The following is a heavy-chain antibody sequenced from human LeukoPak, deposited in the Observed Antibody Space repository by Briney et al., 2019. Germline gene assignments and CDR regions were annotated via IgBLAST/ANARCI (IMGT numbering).Heavy chain of an antibody. V-gene: IGHV3-23*01. CDR2: ISGSGGST. Sequence: PGGSLRLSCAASGFTFSSYGMSWVRQAPGKGLEWVSAISGSGGSTYYADSVKGRFTISRDNSKNTLYLQMNSLRAEDTAVYYCAKDGTAGPDFDYWGQGTLVTVSS. CDR1: GFTFSSYG. CDR3: AKDGTAGPDFDY. J-gene: IGHJ4*02. D-gene: IGHD1-14*01.